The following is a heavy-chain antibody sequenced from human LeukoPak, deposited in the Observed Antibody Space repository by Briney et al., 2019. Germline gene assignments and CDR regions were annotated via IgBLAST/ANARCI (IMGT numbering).Heavy chain of an antibody. J-gene: IGHJ5*02. CDR3: AKGVVDYYDSSGYYPSDL. CDR1: GFTFNSYA. D-gene: IGHD3-22*01. CDR2: ISGSGGTT. Sequence: GGTLRLSCAGSGFTFNSYAMTWVRQAPGKGLKWVSGISGSGGTTYYADSVKGRFTISRDNSNNTLYLQMNSMRVEDTAVYFCAKGVVDYYDSSGYYPSDLWGRGTLVTVSS. V-gene: IGHV3-23*01.